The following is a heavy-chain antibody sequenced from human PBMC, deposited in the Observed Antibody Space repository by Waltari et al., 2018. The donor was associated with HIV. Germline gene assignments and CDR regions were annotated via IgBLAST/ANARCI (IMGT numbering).Heavy chain of an antibody. D-gene: IGHD6-19*01. V-gene: IGHV4-59*01. CDR2: IYYSGST. CDR1: GGSISSNY. Sequence: QVQLQESGPGLVKPSETLSLTCTVSGGSISSNYWRWIRQPPGKGLEWIGYIYYSGSTNYNPSLKSRVTISVDTSKNQFSLKLSSVTAADTAVYYCASGYSSGGGVLDYWGQGTLVTVSS. J-gene: IGHJ4*02. CDR3: ASGYSSGGGVLDY.